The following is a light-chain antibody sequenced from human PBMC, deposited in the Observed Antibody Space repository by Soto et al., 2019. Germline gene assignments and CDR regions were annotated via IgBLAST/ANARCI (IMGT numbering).Light chain of an antibody. V-gene: IGKV3-15*01. CDR3: QYYNNWLAT. CDR1: QTISNM. J-gene: IGKJ4*01. CDR2: AAS. Sequence: EIVMTHSPATLSVSPVDKVSRSCRANQTISNMLAWYQQKPGQAPRLLIYAASTRATGVSARFSGSGSGTEFTLTISSLQSEDFTIYYCQYYNNWLATFGGGTKVDIK.